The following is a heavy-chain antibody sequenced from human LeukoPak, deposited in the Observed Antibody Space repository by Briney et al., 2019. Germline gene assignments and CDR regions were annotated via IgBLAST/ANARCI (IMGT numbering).Heavy chain of an antibody. D-gene: IGHD6-13*01. V-gene: IGHV3-33*01. Sequence: GGSLRLSCAASGFTFSSYGMHWVRQAPGKGLEWVAVIWYDGSNKYYADSVKGRFTISRDNSKNTLYLQMNSLRAEDTAVYYCARDRDTYSSSWPDFDYWGQGTLVTVSS. CDR3: ARDRDTYSSSWPDFDY. CDR2: IWYDGSNK. CDR1: GFTFSSYG. J-gene: IGHJ4*02.